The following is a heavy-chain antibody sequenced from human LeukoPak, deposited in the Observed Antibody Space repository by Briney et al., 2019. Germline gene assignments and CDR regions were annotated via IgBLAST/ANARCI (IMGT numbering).Heavy chain of an antibody. Sequence: GGSLRLSCGASGFIFSDYYMSWIRQAPGKGLEWIPYISSGGTPKYYADSVKGRFTISRDNAKKSLFLQMNSLRDEDTAVYYCVRDDCHHWFDFWGQGTLVTVSS. CDR2: ISSGGTPK. CDR1: GFIFSDYY. CDR3: VRDDCHHWFDF. J-gene: IGHJ4*02. V-gene: IGHV3-11*01. D-gene: IGHD2-21*02.